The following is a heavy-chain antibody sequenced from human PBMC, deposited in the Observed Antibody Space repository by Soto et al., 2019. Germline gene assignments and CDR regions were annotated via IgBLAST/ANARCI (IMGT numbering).Heavy chain of an antibody. Sequence: GSVKVSCMASGYTFTGYYRRWVRQAPGQGLEWVVWINPNSGGTNYAQKFQGWVTMTRDTSISTAYMELSRLRSDDTAVYYCARLPTYYYDSSGPKDAFDIWGQGTMVTVSS. CDR3: ARLPTYYYDSSGPKDAFDI. CDR1: GYTFTGYY. D-gene: IGHD3-22*01. V-gene: IGHV1-2*04. CDR2: INPNSGGT. J-gene: IGHJ3*02.